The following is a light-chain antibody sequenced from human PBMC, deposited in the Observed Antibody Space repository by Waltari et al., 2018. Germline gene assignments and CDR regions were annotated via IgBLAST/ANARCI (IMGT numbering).Light chain of an antibody. V-gene: IGKV3-20*01. J-gene: IGKJ1*01. CDR3: QHYVSLPVT. CDR2: HAS. Sequence: EIVLTQSPGTLSLSPGERATISCRASQSLSIYLAWYQQKPGRAPRLLIYHASSRATGVPDRFSGSGSGTDFSLTISRLDPEYFAVYYCQHYVSLPVTFGQGTKVEIK. CDR1: QSLSIY.